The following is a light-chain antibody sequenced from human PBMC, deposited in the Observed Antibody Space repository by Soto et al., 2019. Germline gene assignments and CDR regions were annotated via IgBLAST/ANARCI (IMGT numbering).Light chain of an antibody. CDR1: SSNIGSNY. J-gene: IGLJ1*01. Sequence: QPVLTQPPSASGTPGQRVTISCSGSSSNIGSNYVYWYQQLPGTAPKLLIYRNNQRPSGVPDRFPGSKSGTSASLAISGLRSENDADYYCAAWEDSLSGPGVFGTGTKVTVL. CDR3: AAWEDSLSGPGV. V-gene: IGLV1-47*01. CDR2: RNN.